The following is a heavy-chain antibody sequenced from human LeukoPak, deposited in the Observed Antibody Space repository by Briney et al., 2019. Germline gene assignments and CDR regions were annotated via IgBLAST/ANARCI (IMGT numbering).Heavy chain of an antibody. CDR1: GDPISTSSDY. CDR2: IYYSGST. Sequence: SETLSLTCTVSGDPISTSSDYKWTWIRQPPRNGLEWIGYIYYSGSTNYNPSLQSRVTISVDTSNNQFSLKLTSVTAADTAVYYCAREYSAFDYWGQGTLVTVSS. D-gene: IGHD5-12*01. CDR3: AREYSAFDY. V-gene: IGHV4-61*08. J-gene: IGHJ4*02.